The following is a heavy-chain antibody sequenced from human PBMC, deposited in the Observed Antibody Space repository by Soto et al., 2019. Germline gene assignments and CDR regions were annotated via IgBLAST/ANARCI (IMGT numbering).Heavy chain of an antibody. D-gene: IGHD6-13*01. CDR3: AQEEGMGSSWYN. J-gene: IGHJ4*02. V-gene: IGHV1-46*03. CDR1: GYTFTSYY. Sequence: QVQLVQSGAEVKKPGASVKVSCKASGYTFTSYYMHWVRQAPGQGLEWMGIINPSGGSTSYAQKFQGRVTMTRDTSTSTVYMELSSMRSEDTAVYYCAQEEGMGSSWYNWGQGTLVTVSS. CDR2: INPSGGST.